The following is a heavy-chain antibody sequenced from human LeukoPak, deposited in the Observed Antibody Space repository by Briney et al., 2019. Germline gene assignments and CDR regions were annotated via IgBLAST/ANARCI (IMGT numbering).Heavy chain of an antibody. Sequence: GGSLRLSCAASGFPFSSYWMHWVRQAPGKGLVWVSRINSDGSATIYADSVRGRFTISRDNAKNTLYLQMSGLRVEDTAVYHCASDAPYYGMDVWGQGTTVTVSS. J-gene: IGHJ6*02. CDR3: ASDAPYYGMDV. CDR1: GFPFSSYW. CDR2: INSDGSAT. V-gene: IGHV3-74*01.